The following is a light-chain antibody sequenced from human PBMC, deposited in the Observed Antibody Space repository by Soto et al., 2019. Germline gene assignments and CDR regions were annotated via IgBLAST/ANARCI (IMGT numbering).Light chain of an antibody. CDR1: QTVSIY. CDR2: DAS. J-gene: IGKJ1*01. Sequence: EIVLTQSPATLSLSPGERATLSCRASQTVSIYLAWYQQKPGQAPRLLIYDASNRATGIPARFSGSGSGTDFTLTISSLESEDFAVYYCQQRSNWPRTFGQGTKVDIK. V-gene: IGKV3-11*01. CDR3: QQRSNWPRT.